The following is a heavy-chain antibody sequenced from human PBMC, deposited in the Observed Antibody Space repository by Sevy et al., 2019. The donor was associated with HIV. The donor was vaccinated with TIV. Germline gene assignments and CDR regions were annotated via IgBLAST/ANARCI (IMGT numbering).Heavy chain of an antibody. CDR1: GFTFSNFE. D-gene: IGHD6-13*01. CDR3: WRNWAAAPGGGGYYYGMDV. CDR2: ISSSGTTI. J-gene: IGHJ6*02. Sequence: GGSLRLSCAASGFTFSNFEMNWVRQAPGKGLEWVSYISSSGTTIYYIDSVKGRFTISRDNGKNSLYLQMNSLGAEDTAFYYWWRNWAAAPGGGGYYYGMDVWGQGTTVTVSS. V-gene: IGHV3-48*03.